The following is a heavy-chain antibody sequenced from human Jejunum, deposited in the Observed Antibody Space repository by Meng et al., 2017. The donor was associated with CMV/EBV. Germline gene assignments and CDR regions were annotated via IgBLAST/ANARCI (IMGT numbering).Heavy chain of an antibody. D-gene: IGHD3-3*01. CDR3: ARRVEWSDC. CDR2: LRYDGSNK. J-gene: IGHJ4*02. CDR1: GFTLSIYG. Sequence: QEQLVESGGGVVQPGGSLTLYCEASGFTLSIYGMHWVRQAPGKGLEWVAFLRYDGSNKYYTESVRGRFTISRDNSKNTLYLQMNNLRVEDTAVYFCARRVEWSDCWGQGTLVTVSS. V-gene: IGHV3-30*02.